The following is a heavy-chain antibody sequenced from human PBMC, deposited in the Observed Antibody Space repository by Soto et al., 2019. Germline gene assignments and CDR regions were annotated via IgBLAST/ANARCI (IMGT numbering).Heavy chain of an antibody. J-gene: IGHJ4*02. CDR3: ARDSGIAVAGTSYFDY. Sequence: PGGSLRLSCAASGFTFSSYAMHWVRQAPGKGLEWVAVISYDGSNKYYADSVKGRFTISRDNSKNTLYLQMNSLRAEDTAVYYCARDSGIAVAGTSYFDYWGQGTLVTVSS. D-gene: IGHD6-19*01. CDR1: GFTFSSYA. CDR2: ISYDGSNK. V-gene: IGHV3-30-3*01.